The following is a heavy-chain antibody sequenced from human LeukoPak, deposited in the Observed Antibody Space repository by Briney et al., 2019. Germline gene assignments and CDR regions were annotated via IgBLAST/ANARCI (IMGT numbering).Heavy chain of an antibody. CDR2: ISSSSSYI. D-gene: IGHD5-12*01. Sequence: GGSLRLSCEASGFNFNTYSMNWVRQARGKGLEWVSSISSSSSYIYYADSVKGRFTISRDNAKNSLYLQMNSLRAEDTAVYYCARGVDIVATIDYWGQGTLVTVSS. J-gene: IGHJ4*02. CDR3: ARGVDIVATIDY. V-gene: IGHV3-21*01. CDR1: GFNFNTYS.